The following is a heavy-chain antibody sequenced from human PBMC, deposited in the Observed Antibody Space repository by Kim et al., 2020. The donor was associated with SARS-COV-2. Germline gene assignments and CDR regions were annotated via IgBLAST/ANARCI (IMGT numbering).Heavy chain of an antibody. CDR1: GGSISSGGYS. V-gene: IGHV4-30-2*01. CDR2: IYHSGST. D-gene: IGHD2-2*01. Sequence: SETLSLTCAVSGGSISSGGYSWGWIRQPPGKGLEWIGNIYHSGSTYYNPSLKSRVTISVDRSKNQFSLKLSSVTAADTAVYYCARGGIVVGPFDYWGQGTLVTVSS. J-gene: IGHJ4*02. CDR3: ARGGIVVGPFDY.